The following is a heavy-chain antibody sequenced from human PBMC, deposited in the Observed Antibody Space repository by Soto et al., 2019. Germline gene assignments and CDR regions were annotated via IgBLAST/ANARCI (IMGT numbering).Heavy chain of an antibody. CDR2: INPNSGGT. J-gene: IGHJ3*02. V-gene: IGHV1-2*04. CDR3: ATRVYADDAFDI. CDR1: GYTLTVYY. Sequence: ASVKVSCKASGYTLTVYYMHWVRQAPGQGLEWMGWINPNSGGTNYAQKFQGWVTMTRDTSISTAYMELSRLRSDDTAVYYCATRVYADDAFDIWGQGTMVTVSS. D-gene: IGHD3-10*01.